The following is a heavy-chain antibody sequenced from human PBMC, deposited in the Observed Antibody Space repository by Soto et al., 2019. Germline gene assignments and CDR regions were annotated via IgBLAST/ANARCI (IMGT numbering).Heavy chain of an antibody. D-gene: IGHD5-18*01. CDR3: ARDSAMTDAFDI. Sequence: PGGSLRLSCAASGFTFSSYSMNWVRQAPGKGLEWVSYISSSSSTIYYADSVKGRFTISRDNAKNSLYPQMNSLRDEDTAVYYCARDSAMTDAFDIWGQGTMVTVSS. J-gene: IGHJ3*02. CDR2: ISSSSSTI. V-gene: IGHV3-48*02. CDR1: GFTFSSYS.